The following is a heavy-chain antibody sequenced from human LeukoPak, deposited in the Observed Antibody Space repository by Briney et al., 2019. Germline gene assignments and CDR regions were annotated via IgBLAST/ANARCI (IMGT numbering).Heavy chain of an antibody. J-gene: IGHJ2*01. D-gene: IGHD4-17*01. V-gene: IGHV3-23*01. CDR3: AKPAREHGDYWYFDL. CDR1: GFTFSSYG. CDR2: ISGSGGST. Sequence: GGSLRLSCAVSGFTFSSYGMSWVRQAPGKGLEWVSAISGSGGSTYFADSVKGRFTISRDNSKNTLFLQMNSLRVEDTAVYYCAKPAREHGDYWYFDLWGRGTLVTVSS.